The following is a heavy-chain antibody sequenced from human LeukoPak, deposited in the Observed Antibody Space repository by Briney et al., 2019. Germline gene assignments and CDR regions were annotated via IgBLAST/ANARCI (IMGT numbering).Heavy chain of an antibody. CDR3: ARGDGYNFFDY. CDR2: IYSGGT. CDR1: GFTVSSNY. Sequence: GGSLRLSCAASGFTVSSNYMNWVRQAPGKGLEWVSLIYSGGTYYADSVKGRFTISRDNSENTLYLQMKSLRAEDTAVYYCARGDGYNFFDYWGQGTLVTVSS. V-gene: IGHV3-53*01. J-gene: IGHJ4*02. D-gene: IGHD5-24*01.